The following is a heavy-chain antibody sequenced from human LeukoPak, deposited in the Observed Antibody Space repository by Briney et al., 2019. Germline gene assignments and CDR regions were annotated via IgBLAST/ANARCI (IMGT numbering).Heavy chain of an antibody. Sequence: GGSLRLSCAASGFTFSSYAMSWVRQAPGKGLEWVSGISGSGGSTYYADSVKGRFTISRDNCKNTLYLQMNRLRAEDTAVYFCAKPLPSRIEVAKYYLHYRGQRNLVTVSS. J-gene: IGHJ4*02. V-gene: IGHV3-23*01. CDR3: AKPLPSRIEVAKYYLHY. CDR2: ISGSGGST. CDR1: GFTFSSYA. D-gene: IGHD2-21*01.